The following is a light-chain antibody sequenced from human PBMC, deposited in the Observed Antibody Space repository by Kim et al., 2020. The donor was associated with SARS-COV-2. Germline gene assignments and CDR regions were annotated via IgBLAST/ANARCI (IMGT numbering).Light chain of an antibody. CDR1: SSDVGSYYL. Sequence: GLSITFSCTGTSSDVGSYYLVSWYQQHPGEAPILMIDEVRMRPSGVSDRFSGSKSGNTASLTISGFQAEDEADYDCCSYAGSSTWVFGGGTQLTVL. CDR3: CSYAGSSTWV. CDR2: EVR. J-gene: IGLJ3*02. V-gene: IGLV2-23*02.